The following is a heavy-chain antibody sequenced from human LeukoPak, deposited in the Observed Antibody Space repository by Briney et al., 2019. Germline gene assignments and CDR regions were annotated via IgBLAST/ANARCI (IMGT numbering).Heavy chain of an antibody. CDR1: GFTFSSYW. CDR3: ARLSVRGDTVDY. Sequence: GGSLRLSCAASGFTFSSYWMSWVRPAPGKGLEGVANIIQGGTDKYYVDSVRGRFTISRDNAKNSLYLQMSSLRAEDTAVYYCARLSVRGDTVDYWGQGTLVTVSP. V-gene: IGHV3-7*05. J-gene: IGHJ4*02. D-gene: IGHD3-10*01. CDR2: IIQGGTDK.